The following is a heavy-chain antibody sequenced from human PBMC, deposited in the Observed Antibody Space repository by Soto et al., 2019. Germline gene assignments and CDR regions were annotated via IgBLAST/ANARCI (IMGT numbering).Heavy chain of an antibody. V-gene: IGHV1-18*01. CDR1: GYAFTTYG. J-gene: IGHJ4*02. Sequence: QVHLVQSGAEVKKPGASVKVSCKGSGYAFTTYGITWVRQAPGQGLEWMGWISAHNGNTNYAQKLQGRVTVTRDTSTSTAYMELRSLRSDDTAVYYGARWRYGDYWGQGALVTVSS. CDR3: ARWRYGDY. CDR2: ISAHNGNT. D-gene: IGHD1-1*01.